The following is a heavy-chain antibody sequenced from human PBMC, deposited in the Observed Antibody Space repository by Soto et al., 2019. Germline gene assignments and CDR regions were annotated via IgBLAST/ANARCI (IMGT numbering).Heavy chain of an antibody. CDR3: ARWVAAAGTCFFDT. V-gene: IGHV4-59*01. CDR1: GGSISSYY. J-gene: IGHJ5*02. CDR2: IYYSGST. D-gene: IGHD6-13*01. Sequence: SETLSLTCTVSGGSISSYYWSWIRRPPGKGLEWIGYIYYSGSTNYNPSLKSRVTISVDTSKNQFSLKLSSVTAADTAVYYCARWVAAAGTCFFDTWGQGTLVTVSS.